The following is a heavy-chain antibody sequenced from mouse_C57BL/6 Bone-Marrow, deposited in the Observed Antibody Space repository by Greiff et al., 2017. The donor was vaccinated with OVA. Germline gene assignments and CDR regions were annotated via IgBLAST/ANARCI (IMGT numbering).Heavy chain of an antibody. CDR2: IYPGDGDT. CDR1: GYAFSSSW. J-gene: IGHJ4*01. CDR3: ARREILRAMDY. V-gene: IGHV1-82*01. Sequence: QVQLQQSGPELVKPGASVKISCKASGYAFSSSWMNWVKQRPGKGLEWIGRIYPGDGDTNYNGKFKGKATLTADKSSSTAYMQLSSLTSEDSAVYFCARREILRAMDYWGQGTSVTVSS.